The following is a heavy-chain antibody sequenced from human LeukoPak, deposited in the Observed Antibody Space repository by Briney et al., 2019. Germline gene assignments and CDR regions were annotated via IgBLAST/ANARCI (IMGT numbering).Heavy chain of an antibody. CDR1: GFTFSGHA. D-gene: IGHD2-2*01. V-gene: IGHV3-23*01. Sequence: PGGSLRLSCATSGFTFSGHAMAWVRQTPGKGLQWVSGITTSSDTYYADPVKGRFTVSRDNSKSTLYLEMNSLRDEDTAVYHCAKRPSSSTSNSASAFDVWGQGTMVTVSS. CDR2: ITTSSDT. CDR3: AKRPSSSTSNSASAFDV. J-gene: IGHJ3*01.